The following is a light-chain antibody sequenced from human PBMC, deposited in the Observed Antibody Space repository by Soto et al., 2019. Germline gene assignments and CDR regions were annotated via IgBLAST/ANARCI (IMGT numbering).Light chain of an antibody. CDR3: QQYYSTPQT. V-gene: IGKV4-1*01. Sequence: DIVMTQSPDSLAVSLGERATINCKSSQNLFYSSNNKNYLAWYQQKPGQPPKLLLYWASTRESGVPDRFSGSGSGTDFTLTISSLQADDGAVYYCQQYYSTPQTFGQGTKVEIK. CDR1: QNLFYSSNNKNY. J-gene: IGKJ1*01. CDR2: WAS.